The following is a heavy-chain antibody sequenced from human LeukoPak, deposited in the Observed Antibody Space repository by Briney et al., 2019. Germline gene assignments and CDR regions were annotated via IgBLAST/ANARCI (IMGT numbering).Heavy chain of an antibody. CDR2: INPNSGGT. J-gene: IGHJ4*02. CDR3: AIYYGSGSYIPLLHY. CDR1: GYTFTGYY. Sequence: GASVKVSCKASGYTFTGYYMHWVRQAPGQGLEWMGWINPNSGGTNYAQKFQGRVTMTRDTSISTAYMELSRLRSDDTAVHYCAIYYGSGSYIPLLHYWGQGTLVTVSS. D-gene: IGHD3-10*01. V-gene: IGHV1-2*02.